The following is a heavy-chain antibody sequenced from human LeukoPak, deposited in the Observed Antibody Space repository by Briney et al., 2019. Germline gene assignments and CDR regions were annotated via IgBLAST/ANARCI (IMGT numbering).Heavy chain of an antibody. CDR1: GFTVSTNY. CDR2: ISGSGGST. V-gene: IGHV3-23*01. J-gene: IGHJ4*02. Sequence: GGSLRLSCAASGFTVSTNYMNWVRQAPGKGLEWVSAISGSGGSTYYADSVKGRFTISRDNSKNTLYLQMNSLRAEDTAVYYCAKEELERPLDYWGQGTLVTVSS. D-gene: IGHD1-1*01. CDR3: AKEELERPLDY.